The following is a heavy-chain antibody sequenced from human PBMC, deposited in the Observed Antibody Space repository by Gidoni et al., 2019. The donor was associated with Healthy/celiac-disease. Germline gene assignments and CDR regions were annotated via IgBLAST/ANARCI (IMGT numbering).Heavy chain of an antibody. CDR3: ASIRRYCSGGSCYFINLGDASDI. J-gene: IGHJ3*02. Sequence: QVQLVQSGAEVTKPGSSVKVSCKASGGTFSSYAISWVRKAPGQGLEWMGGIIPIFGTANYAQKFQGRVTITADESTSTAYMELSSLRSEDTAVYYCASIRRYCSGGSCYFINLGDASDIWGQGTMVTVSS. CDR1: GGTFSSYA. D-gene: IGHD2-15*01. V-gene: IGHV1-69*01. CDR2: IIPIFGTA.